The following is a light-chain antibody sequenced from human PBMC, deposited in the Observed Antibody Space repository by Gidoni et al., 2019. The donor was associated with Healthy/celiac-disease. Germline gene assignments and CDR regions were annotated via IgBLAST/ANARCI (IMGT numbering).Light chain of an antibody. CDR1: QDISNY. CDR2: DAS. Sequence: DIQMTQSPSSLSASVGDRVTITCQASQDISNYLNWYQQKPGKAPKLLIYDASNLETGVPSRFSGSGSGTDFTFTISSLQPEDIATYYCQQYDNLPRWTFGQXTKLEIK. V-gene: IGKV1-33*01. J-gene: IGKJ2*02. CDR3: QQYDNLPRWT.